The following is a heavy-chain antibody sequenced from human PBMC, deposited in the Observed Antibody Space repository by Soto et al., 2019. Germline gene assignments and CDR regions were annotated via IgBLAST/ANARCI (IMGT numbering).Heavy chain of an antibody. J-gene: IGHJ4*02. V-gene: IGHV3-30*18. CDR1: GFTFSSYG. Sequence: GGSLRLSCAASGFTFSSYGIYWVRQAPGKGLEWVAVISHDGINKQYADSVKGRSTISRDNSKNELYLQMTSLRPDDTAVYYCAKTGAVAAMWYHFDCWGQGTLVTVSS. CDR2: ISHDGINK. CDR3: AKTGAVAAMWYHFDC. D-gene: IGHD6-19*01.